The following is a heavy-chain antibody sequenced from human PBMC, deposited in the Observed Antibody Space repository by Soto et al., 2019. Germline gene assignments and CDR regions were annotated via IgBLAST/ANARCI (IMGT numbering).Heavy chain of an antibody. V-gene: IGHV3-23*01. D-gene: IGHD2-8*02. CDR2: ILVSDST. Sequence: GGSLRLSCAASGFICSSYDMSWVRQAPGKGLEWVSTILVSDSTHYEVSVRGRFTISRDRSKNTVYLQMNSLTAGDTAVYYCAKATATGGGAFDICGQGTMVTVSS. CDR3: AKATATGGGAFDI. J-gene: IGHJ3*02. CDR1: GFICSSYD.